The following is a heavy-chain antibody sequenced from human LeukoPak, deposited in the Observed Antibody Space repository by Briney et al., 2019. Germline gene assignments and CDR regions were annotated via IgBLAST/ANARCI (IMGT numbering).Heavy chain of an antibody. CDR2: ISYDGSNK. Sequence: PGGSLRLSCAASGFTFSSYGMHWVRQAPGKGLECVAVISYDGSNKYYADSVKGRFTISRDNSKNTLYLQMNSLRAEDTAVYYCAKDCLGSTSCYYYYYMDVWGKGTTVTVSS. V-gene: IGHV3-30*18. D-gene: IGHD2-2*01. CDR3: AKDCLGSTSCYYYYYMDV. CDR1: GFTFSSYG. J-gene: IGHJ6*03.